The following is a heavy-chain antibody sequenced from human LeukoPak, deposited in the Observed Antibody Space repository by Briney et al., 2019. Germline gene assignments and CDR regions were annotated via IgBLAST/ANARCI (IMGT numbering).Heavy chain of an antibody. V-gene: IGHV4-4*02. CDR3: ARESGAFSPFGF. CDR2: VHLSGAS. J-gene: IGHJ4*02. Sequence: SETLSLTCAVSGGSILSTNWWRWVRQPPGKGLEWIGEVHLSGASNYNPSLKSRVSMSINKSRNHLSLELTSVTAADTAIYYGARESGAFSPFGFWGQGTLVTVSS. CDR1: GGSILSTNW. D-gene: IGHD1-26*01.